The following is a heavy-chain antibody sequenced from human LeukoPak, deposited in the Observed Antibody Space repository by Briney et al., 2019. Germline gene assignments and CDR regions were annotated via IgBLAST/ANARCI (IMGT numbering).Heavy chain of an antibody. J-gene: IGHJ3*02. CDR3: ARGPLYYYDSSGHWGAFDI. D-gene: IGHD3-22*01. V-gene: IGHV1-2*02. CDR1: GYTFTSYG. CDR2: INPNSGGT. Sequence: ASVKVSCKASGYTFTSYGISWVRQAPGQGLEWMGWINPNSGGTNYAQKFQGRVTMTRDTSISTAYMQLSRLRSDDTAVYFCARGPLYYYDSSGHWGAFDIWGQGTMVTVSS.